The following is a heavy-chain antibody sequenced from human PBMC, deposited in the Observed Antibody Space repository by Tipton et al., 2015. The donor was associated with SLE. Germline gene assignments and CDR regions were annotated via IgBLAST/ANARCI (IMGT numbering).Heavy chain of an antibody. CDR3: ARSPTYDYVWGSYHFDN. J-gene: IGHJ4*02. CDR2: INHSGGT. D-gene: IGHD3-16*02. V-gene: IGHV4-34*01. Sequence: TLSLTCTVYGGSLSDYYWSWVRQPPGKGLEWVAEINHSGGTNYNPSLRGRVTISVDTSKNHLSVGLSSVTAADTAMYFCARSPTYDYVWGSYHFDNWGQGTLVTVSS. CDR1: GGSLSDYY.